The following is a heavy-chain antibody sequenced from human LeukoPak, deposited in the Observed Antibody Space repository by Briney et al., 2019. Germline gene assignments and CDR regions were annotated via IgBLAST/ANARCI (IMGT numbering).Heavy chain of an antibody. Sequence: SETLSLTCAVSGGSFRGYYWSWIRQPPGKGLEWIGEINHSDSTNYNSSLKSRVTISVDTSKNQFSLKLSSVTAADTAVYYCARLTGTSFDYWGQGTLVTVSS. CDR3: ARLTGTSFDY. V-gene: IGHV4-34*01. CDR1: GGSFRGYY. D-gene: IGHD1-1*01. J-gene: IGHJ4*02. CDR2: INHSDST.